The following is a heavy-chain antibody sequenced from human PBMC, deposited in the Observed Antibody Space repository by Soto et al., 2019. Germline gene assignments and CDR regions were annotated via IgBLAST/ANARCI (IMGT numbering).Heavy chain of an antibody. V-gene: IGHV4-61*01. CDR3: ARLTHYYSEDTFDY. D-gene: IGHD3-10*01. CDR1: GGSVNSGSFY. CDR2: FFSSDNT. Sequence: QVQLQESGPGLVKPSETLSLTCTVSGGSVNSGSFYWSWIRQPPGKGLEWIGYFFSSDNTNYNPSLKRRLTVSIDTPKNQFSLRLSSVTAADTAVYYCARLTHYYSEDTFDYWGQGTLVTVSS. J-gene: IGHJ4*02.